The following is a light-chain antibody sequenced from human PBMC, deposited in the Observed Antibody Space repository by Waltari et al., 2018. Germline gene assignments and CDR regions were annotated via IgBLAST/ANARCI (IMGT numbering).Light chain of an antibody. J-gene: IGKJ1*01. V-gene: IGKV3-20*01. Sequence: EGVLTQSPGSLSLSPGESATLSCTTSQSVSRSYLAWYQQKPGQAPRLLIYGASNRATGIPDRFSGSGSGTDFTLTINRLEPEDFAVYYCQQYGNSPPTWTFGQGTRVEVK. CDR1: QSVSRSY. CDR3: QQYGNSPPTWT. CDR2: GAS.